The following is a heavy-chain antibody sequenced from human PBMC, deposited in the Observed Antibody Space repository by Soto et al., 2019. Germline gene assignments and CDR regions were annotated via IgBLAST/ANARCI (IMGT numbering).Heavy chain of an antibody. Sequence: SETLSLTCAVSGYSISSGYYWGWIRQPPGKGLEWIGSIYHSGSTYYNLSLKSRVTISVDTSKNQFSLKLSSVTAADTAVYYCAREGGYCSSTSCYDWFDPWGQGTLVTVSS. CDR1: GYSISSGYY. V-gene: IGHV4-38-2*02. J-gene: IGHJ5*02. CDR3: AREGGYCSSTSCYDWFDP. D-gene: IGHD2-2*01. CDR2: IYHSGST.